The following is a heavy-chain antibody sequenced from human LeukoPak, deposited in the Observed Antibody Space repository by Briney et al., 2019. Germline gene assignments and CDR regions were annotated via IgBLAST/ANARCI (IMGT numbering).Heavy chain of an antibody. CDR3: ARSVRPNWYLDL. Sequence: SETLSLTCTVSGASISSYYWSWIRQPPGKGLEWIGYIYYSGSTNYDPSLKSRVTISVDTSTNQLSLKLSSVTAADTAIYYCARSVRPNWYLDLWGRGTLVTVSS. V-gene: IGHV4-59*08. CDR1: GASISSYY. D-gene: IGHD1-1*01. CDR2: IYYSGST. J-gene: IGHJ2*01.